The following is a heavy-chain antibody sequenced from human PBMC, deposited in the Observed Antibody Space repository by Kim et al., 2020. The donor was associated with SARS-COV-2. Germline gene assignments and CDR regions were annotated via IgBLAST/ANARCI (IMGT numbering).Heavy chain of an antibody. J-gene: IGHJ6*02. Sequence: GGSLRLSCAASGFTFSDAWMSWVRQAPGKGLEWIGRIKTKTDGWTTDYAAPVKVRFTMSRDDSKNTVYLQMNSLKTEDTAVYYCTTLISAAGRGVWGQGTTVTVSS. V-gene: IGHV3-15*01. CDR3: TTLISAAGRGV. CDR2: IKTKTDGWTT. D-gene: IGHD6-13*01. CDR1: GFTFSDAW.